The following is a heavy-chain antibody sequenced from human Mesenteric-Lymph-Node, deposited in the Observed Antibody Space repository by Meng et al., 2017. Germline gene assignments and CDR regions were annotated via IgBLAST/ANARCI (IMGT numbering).Heavy chain of an antibody. Sequence: GESLKISCAASGFTFSSYCMTWVRQAPGKGLEWVASIKQDGSKIYYVDSVRGRFTISRDNAKNSLYLQMNTLRAEDSAVYYCARDSSSTSRWGQGTLVTVSS. CDR2: IKQDGSKI. CDR3: ARDSSSTSR. V-gene: IGHV3-7*01. CDR1: GFTFSSYC. J-gene: IGHJ4*02. D-gene: IGHD2-2*01.